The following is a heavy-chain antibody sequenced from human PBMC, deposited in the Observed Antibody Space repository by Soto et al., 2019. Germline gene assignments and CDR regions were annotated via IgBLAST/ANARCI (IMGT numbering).Heavy chain of an antibody. CDR2: IVVGSGNT. D-gene: IGHD2-2*01. J-gene: IGHJ6*02. Sequence: QMQLVQSGPEVKKPGTSVKVSCKASGFTFTSSAVQWVRQARGQRLEWIGWIVVGSGNTNYAQKFQERVTITRDMSTSTAYMELSSLRSEDTAVYYCAASWCSSTSCYPLDYYYYGMDVWGQGTTVTVSS. V-gene: IGHV1-58*01. CDR1: GFTFTSSA. CDR3: AASWCSSTSCYPLDYYYYGMDV.